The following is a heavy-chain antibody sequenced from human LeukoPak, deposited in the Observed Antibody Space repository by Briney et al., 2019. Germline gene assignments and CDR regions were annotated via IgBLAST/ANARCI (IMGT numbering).Heavy chain of an antibody. Sequence: SQTLSLTCTVSGCSISSGSYYWSWIRQPAGKGLEWIGRIYTSGSTNYNPSLKSRVTISVDTSKNQFSLKLSSVTAADTAVYYCARANDILAGPYYYYYGMDVWGQGTTVTVSS. CDR1: GCSISSGSYY. CDR2: IYTSGST. J-gene: IGHJ6*02. D-gene: IGHD3-9*01. V-gene: IGHV4-61*02. CDR3: ARANDILAGPYYYYYGMDV.